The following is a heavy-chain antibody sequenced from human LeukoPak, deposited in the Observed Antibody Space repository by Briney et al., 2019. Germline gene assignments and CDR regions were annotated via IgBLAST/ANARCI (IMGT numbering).Heavy chain of an antibody. J-gene: IGHJ2*01. V-gene: IGHV3-33*01. D-gene: IGHD6-13*01. CDR3: ARHRGVETAAGLNGGYFDP. Sequence: GGAVRLSCAASGFRFSGYGMNWVRQAPGKGLEWVAVIWDDGSKKYHADSVKGRFTISRDQSKNTLYLQMNSLSAEDTAIYYCARHRGVETAAGLNGGYFDPWGRGTLVTVSS. CDR1: GFRFSGYG. CDR2: IWDDGSKK.